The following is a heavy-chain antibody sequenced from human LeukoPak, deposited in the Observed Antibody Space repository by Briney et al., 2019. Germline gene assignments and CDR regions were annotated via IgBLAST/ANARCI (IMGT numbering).Heavy chain of an antibody. CDR2: IYYSGST. J-gene: IGHJ4*02. V-gene: IGHV4-59*08. Sequence: SETLSLTCSVSGGSINIYYWSWIRQPPGKGLEWIGYIYYSGSTNYNPSLKSRVTISVDTSKNQFSLKLSSVTAADTAVYYCARHSSSWNYFDYWGQGTLVTVSS. CDR3: ARHSSSWNYFDY. CDR1: GGSINIYY. D-gene: IGHD6-13*01.